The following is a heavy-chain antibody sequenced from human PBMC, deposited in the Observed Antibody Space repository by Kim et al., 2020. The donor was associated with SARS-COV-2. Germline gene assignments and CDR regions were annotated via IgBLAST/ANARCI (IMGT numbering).Heavy chain of an antibody. V-gene: IGHV1-69*04. CDR3: ARDKGVEGGRLLWFGESRNYYGMDV. D-gene: IGHD3-10*01. J-gene: IGHJ6*02. CDR2: IIPILGIA. Sequence: SVKVSCKASGGTFSSYTISWVRQAPGQGLEWMGRIIPILGIANYAQKFQGRVTITADKSTSTAYMELSSLRSEDTAVYYCARDKGVEGGRLLWFGESRNYYGMDVWGQGTTVTVSS. CDR1: GGTFSSYT.